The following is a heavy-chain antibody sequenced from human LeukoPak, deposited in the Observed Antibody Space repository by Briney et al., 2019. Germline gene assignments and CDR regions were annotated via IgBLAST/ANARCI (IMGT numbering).Heavy chain of an antibody. CDR2: LFKAGSS. V-gene: IGHV3-53*01. CDR3: ARVEWALLGRAFDI. D-gene: IGHD3-3*01. Sequence: AGGSLRLSCAASGFTVSDNDVTWVRQAPGKGLECVSVLFKAGSSHHADSVKGRFTTSRDNRKNTMYLQMNSLRVEDTALYYCARVEWALLGRAFDIWGQGTMVTVSS. CDR1: GFTVSDND. J-gene: IGHJ3*02.